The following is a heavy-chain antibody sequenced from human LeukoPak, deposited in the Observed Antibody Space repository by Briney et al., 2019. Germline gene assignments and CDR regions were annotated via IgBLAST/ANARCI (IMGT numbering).Heavy chain of an antibody. D-gene: IGHD3-9*01. CDR2: ISSSSSYI. Sequence: GGSLRLSCAASGFTFSSYSMNWVPQAPGKGLGCVSSISSSSSYIYYADSVKGRFTISRDKAKNPLYLQMNSLRAEDTAVYYCARDRGDIRGDAFDIWGQGTMVTVSS. CDR1: GFTFSSYS. V-gene: IGHV3-21*01. J-gene: IGHJ3*02. CDR3: ARDRGDIRGDAFDI.